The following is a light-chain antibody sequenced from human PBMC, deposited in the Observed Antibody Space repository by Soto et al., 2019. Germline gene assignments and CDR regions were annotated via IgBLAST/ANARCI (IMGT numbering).Light chain of an antibody. Sequence: SYELTQPPSVSVAPGQTARITCGGTNIGSKSVHWYQQKPGQAPVLVVYDDSDRPSGIPERFSGSNSGNTATLTISRVEAGDEGDYYCQVWDSSSDHPHVVFGGGTKLTVL. J-gene: IGLJ2*01. CDR2: DDS. CDR1: NIGSKS. CDR3: QVWDSSSDHPHVV. V-gene: IGLV3-21*02.